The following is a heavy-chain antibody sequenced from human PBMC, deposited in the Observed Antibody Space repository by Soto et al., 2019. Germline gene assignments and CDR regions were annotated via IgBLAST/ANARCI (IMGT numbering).Heavy chain of an antibody. CDR1: GGSISNDNYY. J-gene: IGHJ5*02. CDR3: ARTDSPAPFYDASADFER. D-gene: IGHD3-22*01. Sequence: TLSLTCTVSGGSISNDNYYWSWIRQSPGKGLEWIAYIYYSGSTYYNPSLKSRLTISVDPSKNQFSLKLSSVTAADTAVYYCARTDSPAPFYDASADFERWGQGTLVTVSS. V-gene: IGHV4-30-4*01. CDR2: IYYSGST.